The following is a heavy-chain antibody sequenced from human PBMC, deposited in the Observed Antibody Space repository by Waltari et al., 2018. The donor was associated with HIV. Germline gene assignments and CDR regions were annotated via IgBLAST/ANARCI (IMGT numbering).Heavy chain of an antibody. V-gene: IGHV3-33*01. CDR3: ARSDCSSTSCYTGSYYYYGMDV. CDR2: IWYDGSNK. CDR1: GFTFSSYG. D-gene: IGHD2-2*02. J-gene: IGHJ6*02. Sequence: QVQLVESGGGVVQPGRSLRLSCAASGFTFSSYGMHWVRQAPGKGLEWVAVIWYDGSNKYYADSVKGRFTISRDNSKNTLYLQMNSLRAEDTAVYYCARSDCSSTSCYTGSYYYYGMDVWGQGTTVTVSS.